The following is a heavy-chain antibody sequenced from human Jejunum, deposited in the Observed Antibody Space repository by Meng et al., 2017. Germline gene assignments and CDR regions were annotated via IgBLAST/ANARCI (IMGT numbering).Heavy chain of an antibody. V-gene: IGHV3-23*01. D-gene: IGHD1-26*01. CDR1: GFTFSHHA. CDR2: ITDDGDGT. Sequence: GESLKISCVASGFTFSHHAMTWVRQAPGEGLEWVSSITDDGDGTYYADSVRGRFTISRDNSKKILYLQMNSLRAEDTAVYSCAIPVGWLGGGKVKIGYYSMDVWGQGTTVTVSS. CDR3: AIPVGWLGGGKVKIGYYSMDV. J-gene: IGHJ6*02.